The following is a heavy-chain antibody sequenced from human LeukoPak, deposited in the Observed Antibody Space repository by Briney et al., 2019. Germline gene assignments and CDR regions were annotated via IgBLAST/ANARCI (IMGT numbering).Heavy chain of an antibody. CDR3: ARDGSFWSGFHAFDL. J-gene: IGHJ3*01. Sequence: HPGGSLRLSCAASGFTFSSYAMHWVRQAPGKGLEWVAVISYDGSNKYYADSVKGRFTISRDNSKNTLYLQMNSLRAEDTAVYYCARDGSFWSGFHAFDLWGQGTVVTVSS. CDR1: GFTFSSYA. CDR2: ISYDGSNK. V-gene: IGHV3-30*04. D-gene: IGHD3-3*01.